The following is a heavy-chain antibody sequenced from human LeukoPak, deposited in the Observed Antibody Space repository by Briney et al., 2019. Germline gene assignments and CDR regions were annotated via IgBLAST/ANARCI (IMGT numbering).Heavy chain of an antibody. V-gene: IGHV1-2*02. D-gene: IGHD3-22*01. Sequence: ASVKVSCKASGYTFTGYYMHWVRQAPGQGLEWMGWINPNSGGTNYAQKFQGRVTMTRDTSISTAYMELSRLRSDDTAVYYCAVGGGGYYYPAPAFDIWGQGTMVTVSS. J-gene: IGHJ3*02. CDR1: GYTFTGYY. CDR3: AVGGGGYYYPAPAFDI. CDR2: INPNSGGT.